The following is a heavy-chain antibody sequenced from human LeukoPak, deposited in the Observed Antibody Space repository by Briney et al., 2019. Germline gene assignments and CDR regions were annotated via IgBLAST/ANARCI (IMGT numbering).Heavy chain of an antibody. Sequence: ASVKVSCKASGYTFTSYAMHWVRQAPGQRLEWMGWINAGNGNTKYSQKFQGRVTITRDTSASTAYMELSSLRSEDTAVYYCARDLAVVVPLTLDPWGQGTPVTVSS. CDR1: GYTFTSYA. D-gene: IGHD2-2*01. V-gene: IGHV1-3*01. J-gene: IGHJ5*02. CDR3: ARDLAVVVPLTLDP. CDR2: INAGNGNT.